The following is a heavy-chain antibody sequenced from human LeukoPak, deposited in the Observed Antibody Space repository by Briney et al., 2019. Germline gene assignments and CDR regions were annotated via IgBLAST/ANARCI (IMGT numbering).Heavy chain of an antibody. CDR3: STIIAAAGKRYFQH. CDR2: VSAYNGNT. Sequence: ASVKVSCKASGYTFTSCGISWVRQAPGQGREWMGWVSAYNGNTNYAQKLQGRVTMTTDTSTSTAYMELRSLRSDDTAVYYCSTIIAAAGKRYFQHWGQGTLVTVSS. J-gene: IGHJ1*01. CDR1: GYTFTSCG. D-gene: IGHD6-13*01. V-gene: IGHV1-18*01.